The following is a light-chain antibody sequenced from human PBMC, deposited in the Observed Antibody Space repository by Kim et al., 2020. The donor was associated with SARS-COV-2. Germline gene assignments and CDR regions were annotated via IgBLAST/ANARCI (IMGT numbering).Light chain of an antibody. V-gene: IGLV1-40*01. J-gene: IGLJ3*02. CDR3: QSYDSGLRGWV. CDR2: RYS. Sequence: QSVLTQPPTVSGAPGERVTISCTGSSSNTGVGYDVHWYQQFPGTAPRLLIFRYSYRPSLVPSRFSGFKSGTSASLVITGLQAEDEADYYCQSYDSGLRGWVFGGGTQLTVL. CDR1: SSNTGVGYD.